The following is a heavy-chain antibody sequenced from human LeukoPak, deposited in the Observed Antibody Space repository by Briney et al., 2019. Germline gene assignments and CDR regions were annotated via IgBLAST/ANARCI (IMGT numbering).Heavy chain of an antibody. CDR1: GFIFSNYG. CDR2: ISYDGSSK. Sequence: PGGSLRLSCAASGFIFSNYGMHWVRQAPGKGLEWVAVISYDGSSKYYADSVKGRFTISRDNSKNTLYLQMNSLRAEDTAVYYCARAGGFGWFDPWGQGTLVTVSS. CDR3: ARAGGFGWFDP. V-gene: IGHV3-30*03. J-gene: IGHJ5*02. D-gene: IGHD3-10*01.